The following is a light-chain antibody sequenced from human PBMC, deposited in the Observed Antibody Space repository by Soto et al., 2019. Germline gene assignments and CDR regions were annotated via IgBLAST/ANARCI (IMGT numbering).Light chain of an antibody. Sequence: QSALTQPASVSGSPGQSITISCTGTSSDVGGYNYVSWYQQHPGKAPKLMIYEVSNRSSGVSYRFSGSKSGNTASLTISGLQAEDEADYYCTSYTSSTTYVFGTGTKLTVL. CDR3: TSYTSSTTYV. V-gene: IGLV2-14*01. CDR1: SSDVGGYNY. CDR2: EVS. J-gene: IGLJ1*01.